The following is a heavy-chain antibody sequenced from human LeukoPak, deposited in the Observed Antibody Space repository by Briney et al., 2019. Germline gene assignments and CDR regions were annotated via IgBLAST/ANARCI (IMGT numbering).Heavy chain of an antibody. Sequence: PSETPSLTCAVYGGSFSGYYWSWIRQPPGKGLEWIGEINHSGSTNYNPSLKSRVTISVDTSKNQFSLKLSSVTAADTAVYYCARVVVVAATDWFDPWGQGTLVTVSS. D-gene: IGHD2-15*01. CDR2: INHSGST. V-gene: IGHV4-34*01. CDR3: ARVVVVAATDWFDP. J-gene: IGHJ5*02. CDR1: GGSFSGYY.